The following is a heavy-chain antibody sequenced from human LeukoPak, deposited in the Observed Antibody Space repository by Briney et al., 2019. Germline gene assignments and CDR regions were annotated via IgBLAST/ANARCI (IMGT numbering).Heavy chain of an antibody. Sequence: ASVKVSCKGCGYSFTGYYMHGLRQAPGQGLDWMGCINPYSWGTSYAQNFKGRVTMTRDMSISTAYMELSRLRSDDTAVYYCARGRDWNYRQGDYAFDIWGQGTMVTVSS. D-gene: IGHD1-7*01. V-gene: IGHV1-2*02. CDR2: INPYSWGT. CDR1: GYSFTGYY. CDR3: ARGRDWNYRQGDYAFDI. J-gene: IGHJ3*02.